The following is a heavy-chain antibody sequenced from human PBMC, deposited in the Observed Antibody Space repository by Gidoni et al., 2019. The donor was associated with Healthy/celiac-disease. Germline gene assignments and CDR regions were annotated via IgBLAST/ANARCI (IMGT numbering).Heavy chain of an antibody. D-gene: IGHD6-13*01. V-gene: IGHV3-48*02. J-gene: IGHJ4*02. CDR2: ISSSSSTI. Sequence: EVQLVESGGGLVQPGGSLGLSCAASGSTFSSSSMNWVRQAPGKGLEWVSYISSSSSTIYYADSVKGRFTISRDNAKNSLYLQMNSLRDEDTAVYYCAREAFTGSSWYKYYFDYWGQGTLVTVSS. CDR1: GSTFSSSS. CDR3: AREAFTGSSWYKYYFDY.